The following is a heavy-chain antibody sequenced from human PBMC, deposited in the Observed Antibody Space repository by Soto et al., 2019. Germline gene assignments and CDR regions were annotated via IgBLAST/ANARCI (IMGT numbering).Heavy chain of an antibody. D-gene: IGHD6-25*01. CDR2: ISAYNGNT. CDR1: GYTFTSYG. J-gene: IGHJ6*02. CDR3: GRALPSAAAKHGMYV. Sequence: ASVKVSCKASGYTFTSYGISWVRQAPGQGLEWMGWISAYNGNTNYAQKLQGRVTMTTDTSTSTAYMELRSLRSDDTAGYYCGRALPSAAAKHGMYVWRQGTTVTVSS. V-gene: IGHV1-18*01.